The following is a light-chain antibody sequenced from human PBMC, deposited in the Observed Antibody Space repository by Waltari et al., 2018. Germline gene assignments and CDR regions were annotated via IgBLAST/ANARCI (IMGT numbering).Light chain of an antibody. CDR2: DVS. CDR1: SSDVGCYDF. Sequence: QSALTQPASVSGSPGQSITLPCTGTSSDVGCYDFAAWYQQHPGKAPKLMMYDVSNRPSVVSNRFSGSKSGNTASLTISGLQAEDEADYYCSSYTSSITVMFGGGTKVTVL. V-gene: IGLV2-14*01. J-gene: IGLJ3*02. CDR3: SSYTSSITVM.